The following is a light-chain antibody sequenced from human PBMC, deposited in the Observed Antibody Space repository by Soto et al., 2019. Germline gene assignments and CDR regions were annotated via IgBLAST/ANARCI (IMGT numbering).Light chain of an antibody. V-gene: IGKV3-15*01. CDR1: QIVNTN. Sequence: IVMTQSPAALSVSPGDSASLSCRASQIVNTNVAWYQQRPGQAPRLLIFAASTRATGVAARFSGSGSGTRFSLTVDSLESEDFAIYYCQQDINWPRTFGQGTQV. CDR2: AAS. J-gene: IGKJ1*01. CDR3: QQDINWPRT.